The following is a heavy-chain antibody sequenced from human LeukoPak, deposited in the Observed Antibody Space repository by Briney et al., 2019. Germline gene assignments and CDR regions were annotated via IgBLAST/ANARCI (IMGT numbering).Heavy chain of an antibody. V-gene: IGHV1-69*05. CDR3: ARGPFDRGYDLDYYYYYMDV. CDR2: IIPIFGTA. D-gene: IGHD5-12*01. CDR1: GGTFISYA. Sequence: ASVTVSCKASGGTFISYAISWVRRAPGQGLEWMEGIIPIFGTANYAQKFQGRVTITTDESTSTAYMELSSLRSEDTAVYYCARGPFDRGYDLDYYYYYMDVWGKGTTVTVSS. J-gene: IGHJ6*03.